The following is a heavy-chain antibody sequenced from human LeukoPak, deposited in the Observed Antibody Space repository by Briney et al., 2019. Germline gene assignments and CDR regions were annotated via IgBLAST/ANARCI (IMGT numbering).Heavy chain of an antibody. CDR3: AKNCGGDCYGAFDI. V-gene: IGHV4-34*01. D-gene: IGHD2-21*02. CDR1: GGSFSGYY. CDR2: INHSGST. J-gene: IGHJ3*02. Sequence: SETLSLTCAVCGGSFSGYYWSWIRQPPGKGLEWIGEINHSGSTNYNPSLKSRVTISVDTSKNQFSLKLSSVTAADTAVYYCAKNCGGDCYGAFDIWGQGTMVTVSS.